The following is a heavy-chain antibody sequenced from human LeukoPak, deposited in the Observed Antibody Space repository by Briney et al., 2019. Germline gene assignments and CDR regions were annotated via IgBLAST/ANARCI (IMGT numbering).Heavy chain of an antibody. CDR2: IRSKAYGGTT. D-gene: IGHD3-3*01. J-gene: IGHJ4*02. Sequence: GGSLRLSCAASGFTFSGYAMSWVRQAPGKGLEWVGFIRSKAYGGTTEYAASVKGRFTISRDDSKSIAYLQMNSLKTEDTAVYYCTRGYDFWSFWGQGTLVTVSS. V-gene: IGHV3-49*04. CDR3: TRGYDFWSF. CDR1: GFTFSGYA.